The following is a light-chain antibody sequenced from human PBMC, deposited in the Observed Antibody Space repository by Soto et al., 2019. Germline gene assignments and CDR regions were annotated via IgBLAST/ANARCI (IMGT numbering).Light chain of an antibody. V-gene: IGLV2-11*01. J-gene: IGLJ3*02. CDR3: CSYAGSYTPWV. Sequence: HSALTQPRSVSGSPGQSVTISCTGTSSDVDGFNYVSWYQQHPDKAPKLMIYDVSKRPSGVPDRFSGSKSGSTASLTISGLQGEDEADYYCCSYAGSYTPWVFGGGTKVTVL. CDR1: SSDVDGFNY. CDR2: DVS.